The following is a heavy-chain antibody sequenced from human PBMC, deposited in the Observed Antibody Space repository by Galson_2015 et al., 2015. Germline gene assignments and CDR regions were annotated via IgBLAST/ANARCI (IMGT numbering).Heavy chain of an antibody. CDR2: FDPENGET. CDR1: GYTLTELS. CDR3: ATLTESGSTSDY. J-gene: IGHJ4*02. V-gene: IGHV1-24*01. Sequence: SVKVSCKVSGYTLTELSMHWVRQAPGKGLEWMGGFDPENGETIYAQKFQGRVTMTEDTSADTAYMELSSLRSEDTAMYYCATLTESGSTSDYWGPGTLVTVSS. D-gene: IGHD3-3*01.